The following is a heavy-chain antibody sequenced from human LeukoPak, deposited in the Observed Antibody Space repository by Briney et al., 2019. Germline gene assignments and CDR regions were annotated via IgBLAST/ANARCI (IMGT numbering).Heavy chain of an antibody. V-gene: IGHV4-4*02. CDR2: ISLRGLT. Sequence: SGTLSLTCGVSGGSISGTNWWSWVRQPPGQAPHRIGEISLRGLTNYNPSLRSRLTMSLDESKNQVSLNLTSVTAADTAVYYCSRESGPFSPFGFWGQGTLVSVHS. CDR3: SRESGPFSPFGF. J-gene: IGHJ4*02. D-gene: IGHD1-26*01. CDR1: GGSISGTNW.